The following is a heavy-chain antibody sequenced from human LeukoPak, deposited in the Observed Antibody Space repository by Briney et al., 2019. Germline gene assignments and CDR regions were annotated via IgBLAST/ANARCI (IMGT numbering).Heavy chain of an antibody. J-gene: IGHJ5*02. V-gene: IGHV1-18*01. D-gene: IGHD2-2*01. Sequence: GASVKVSCKGSGYSFRSYGINLVRQAPGQGLEWMGWISGYNGNTNYAQMVQGRVTMTTDTSTSTAYMELRSLRSDDTAMYYCARDVGDIVTIPAAITVPWGQGTLVTVSS. CDR1: GYSFRSYG. CDR3: ARDVGDIVTIPAAITVP. CDR2: ISGYNGNT.